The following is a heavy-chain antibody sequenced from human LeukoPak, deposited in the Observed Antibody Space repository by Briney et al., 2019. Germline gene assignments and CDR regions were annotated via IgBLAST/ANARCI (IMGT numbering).Heavy chain of an antibody. CDR1: GLTFSDYY. V-gene: IGHV3-11*04. D-gene: IGHD3-22*01. CDR3: AIHITMIVVVPYFDY. Sequence: PGGSLRLSCAASGLTFSDYYMTWIRQAPGKGLEWVSFISSSGTTIYSADSVRGRFTVSRDNAKNSLFLHMNSLRAEDTAVYYCAIHITMIVVVPYFDYSGQGTLVTVSS. CDR2: ISSSGTTI. J-gene: IGHJ4*02.